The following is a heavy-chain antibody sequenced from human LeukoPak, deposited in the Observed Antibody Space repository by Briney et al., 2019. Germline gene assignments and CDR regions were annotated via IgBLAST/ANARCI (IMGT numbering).Heavy chain of an antibody. CDR3: ARHTISSSAYWYFDL. CDR2: IYYSGST. V-gene: IGHV4-39*01. J-gene: IGHJ2*01. Sequence: SETLSLTCTVSGGSISSSSYYWGWIRQPPGKGLEWIGSIYYSGSTYYNPSLKSRVTISVDTSKNQFSLKLSSVTAADTAVYYCARHTISSSAYWYFDLWGRGTLVTVSS. D-gene: IGHD6-6*01. CDR1: GGSISSSSYY.